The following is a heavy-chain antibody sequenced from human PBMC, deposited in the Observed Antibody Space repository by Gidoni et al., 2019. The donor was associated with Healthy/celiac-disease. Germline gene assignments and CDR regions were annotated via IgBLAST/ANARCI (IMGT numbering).Heavy chain of an antibody. J-gene: IGHJ4*02. CDR1: GGSLRSGGYY. Sequence: QVQLQESRPGLVKPSQTLSLTSTVSGGSLRSGGYYGSWIRQHPGKGLEWIGYSYYSGSTYYNPSLKSRVTRAVDTSKNQFSLKLSSGTAADTAVYYCARLPMIGGAKEGFGLDYWGQGTLVTVSS. CDR3: ARLPMIGGAKEGFGLDY. CDR2: SYYSGST. V-gene: IGHV4-31*03. D-gene: IGHD3-22*01.